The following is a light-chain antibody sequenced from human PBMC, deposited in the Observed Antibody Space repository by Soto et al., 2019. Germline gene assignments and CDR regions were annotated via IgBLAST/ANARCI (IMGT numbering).Light chain of an antibody. CDR1: QSVLTNSNNKNY. J-gene: IGKJ1*01. V-gene: IGKV4-1*01. CDR3: QQYYGTTWT. CDR2: WAS. Sequence: DIVMTQSPDSLAVSLGERATINCRSSQSVLTNSNNKNYLAWYQQKPGQHPKLLISWASTRESGVPDRFSGSGSGKEFTPTISSLQAEDVAVYYCQQYYGTTWTFGQGTKVEVK.